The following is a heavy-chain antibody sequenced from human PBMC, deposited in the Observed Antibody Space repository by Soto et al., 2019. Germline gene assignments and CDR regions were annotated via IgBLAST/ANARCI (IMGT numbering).Heavy chain of an antibody. CDR2: IWYDGSNK. CDR1: GFAFSSYG. J-gene: IGHJ4*02. Sequence: PVGSLRLSCASSGFAFSSYGMQWVRQAPGKGLEWVAVIWYDGSNKYYADSVKGRFTISRDNSKNTLYLQMNSLRAEDTAVYYCARGSPHYDILTGYLDYWGQGTRVTVSS. V-gene: IGHV3-33*01. D-gene: IGHD3-9*01. CDR3: ARGSPHYDILTGYLDY.